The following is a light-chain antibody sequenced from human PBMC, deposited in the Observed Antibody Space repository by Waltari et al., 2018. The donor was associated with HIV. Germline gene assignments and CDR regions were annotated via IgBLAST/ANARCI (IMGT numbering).Light chain of an antibody. Sequence: DVQMTQSPSSLSSSVGDRVAITCRASQGIGSDLAWYQQKPVKVPRLLIYGVSTLQSVVPARFSGSGSGTDCTLTITNLQTEDFSFYYCQRYDRAQYTFGPGTRLELK. J-gene: IGKJ2*01. CDR3: QRYDRAQYT. CDR2: GVS. V-gene: IGKV1-27*01. CDR1: QGIGSD.